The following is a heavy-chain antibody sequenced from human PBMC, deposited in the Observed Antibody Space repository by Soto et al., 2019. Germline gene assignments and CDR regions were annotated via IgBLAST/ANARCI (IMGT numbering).Heavy chain of an antibody. CDR2: IIPIFGTA. D-gene: IGHD1-26*01. V-gene: IGHV1-69*12. J-gene: IGHJ4*02. CDR1: GGTFSSYA. CDR3: ARVVVGASSRSLGIDY. Sequence: QVQLVQSGAEVKKPGSSVKVSCKASGGTFSSYAISWVRQAPGQGLEWMGGIIPIFGTANYAQKFQGRVTITADESTSTAYMELSSLRSEDTAVYYCARVVVGASSRSLGIDYWGQGTLVTVSS.